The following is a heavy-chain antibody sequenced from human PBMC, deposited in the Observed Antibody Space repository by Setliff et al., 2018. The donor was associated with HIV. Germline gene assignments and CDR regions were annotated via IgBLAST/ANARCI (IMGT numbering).Heavy chain of an antibody. J-gene: IGHJ3*02. Sequence: SETLSLTCSVSGGSISSRSPYYWGWIRQPPGKGLEWIGSIYHRGSTYYNPSLKSRVTISIDTSNNHFSLKLTSVTAADTAVYYCARDKRAFDIWGQGTMVTVSS. V-gene: IGHV4-39*02. CDR1: GGSISSRSPYY. CDR3: ARDKRAFDI. CDR2: IYHRGST.